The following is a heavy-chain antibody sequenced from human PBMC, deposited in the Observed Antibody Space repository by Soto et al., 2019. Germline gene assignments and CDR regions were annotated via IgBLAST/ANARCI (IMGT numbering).Heavy chain of an antibody. CDR2: IYYTGST. CDR3: AENPRLDR. Sequence: SETLSLTCPVSGGSISGYYWSWIRQPPGKRLEWIGYIYYTGSTNYNPSLRSRVTISIDTSKNQFSLQLSSVTAADTAVYFCAENPRLDRGARGTLLTVSS. CDR1: GGSISGYY. D-gene: IGHD3-10*01. V-gene: IGHV4-59*08. J-gene: IGHJ4*02.